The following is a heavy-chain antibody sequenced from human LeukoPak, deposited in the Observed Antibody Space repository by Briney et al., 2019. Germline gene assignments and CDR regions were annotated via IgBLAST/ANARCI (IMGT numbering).Heavy chain of an antibody. Sequence: GGSLRLSCAATGFTFSLYGMHWVRQAPGKGLEWVSGISGRGGDTYYADSVKGRFTISRDNSKNTLNLQMNSLRAEDTAVYYCAKGGNGYCSNGICSPRVVAAIDYWGQGALVSVSS. CDR3: AKGGNGYCSNGICSPRVVAAIDY. V-gene: IGHV3-23*01. CDR2: ISGRGGDT. J-gene: IGHJ4*02. D-gene: IGHD2-8*01. CDR1: GFTFSLYG.